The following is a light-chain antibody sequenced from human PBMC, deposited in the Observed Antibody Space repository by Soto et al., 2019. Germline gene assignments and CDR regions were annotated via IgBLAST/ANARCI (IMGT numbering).Light chain of an antibody. CDR3: QQYGSSPPLT. V-gene: IGKV3-15*01. Sequence: EIVMTQSPASLSVSPGESVTLSCRASQSVASNLAWYQQKPGQAPRLLIYGTSTRATGVPARFSGSGSGTDFTLTISSLQAADFAVYYCQQYGSSPPLTFGGGTKVDI. CDR2: GTS. CDR1: QSVASN. J-gene: IGKJ4*01.